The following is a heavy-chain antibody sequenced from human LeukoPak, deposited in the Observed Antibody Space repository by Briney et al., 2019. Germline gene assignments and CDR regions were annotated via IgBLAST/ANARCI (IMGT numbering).Heavy chain of an antibody. V-gene: IGHV3-23*01. Sequence: AGGSLRLSCAVSGITLSNYGMSLVRQAPGKGLEWFASISDSGRSKNYADSVRAGFTISRENPKNTLYLQMNSLRAEDTAVCFCAKRGVVIRVILVGFHKEAYYFDSWGQGTLVAVSS. CDR3: AKRGVVIRVILVGFHKEAYYFDS. J-gene: IGHJ4*02. CDR1: GITLSNYG. D-gene: IGHD3-22*01. CDR2: ISDSGRSK.